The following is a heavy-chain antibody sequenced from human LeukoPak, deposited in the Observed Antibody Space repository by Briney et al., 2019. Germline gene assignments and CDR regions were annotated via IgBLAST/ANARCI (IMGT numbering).Heavy chain of an antibody. J-gene: IGHJ5*02. CDR2: IYHSGST. CDR3: ASARGYYDILTGYQTDWFDP. V-gene: IGHV4-38-2*01. D-gene: IGHD3-9*01. Sequence: PSETLSLTCAVSGYSISSGYYWGWIRQPPGKGLEWIGSIYHSGSTYYNPSLKSRVTISVDTSKNQFSLKLSSVTAADTAVYYCASARGYYDILTGYQTDWFDPWDQGILVSVSS. CDR1: GYSISSGYY.